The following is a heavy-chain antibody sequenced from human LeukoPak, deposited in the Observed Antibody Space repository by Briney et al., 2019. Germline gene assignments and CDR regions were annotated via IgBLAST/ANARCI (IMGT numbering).Heavy chain of an antibody. CDR1: GFTFNKYA. Sequence: PGGSLRLSCAASGFTFNKYAMNWVRQAPGKGLVWVSHINSDGSSTTYADSVKGRFTISRDNAKNTLYLQMNSLRAEDTAVYYCTRDIPDSGIDYWGQGTLVTVSS. J-gene: IGHJ4*02. CDR2: INSDGSST. CDR3: TRDIPDSGIDY. V-gene: IGHV3-74*01. D-gene: IGHD5-12*01.